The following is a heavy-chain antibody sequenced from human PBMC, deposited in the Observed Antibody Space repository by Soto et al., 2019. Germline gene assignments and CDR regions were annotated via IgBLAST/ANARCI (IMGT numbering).Heavy chain of an antibody. J-gene: IGHJ6*02. Sequence: QVQLVQSGAEVKKPGSSVKVSCKASGVTFSIYAITWVRQAPGQGLEWWGWIIPIVGTANYAQKFQGRVTITADESTSTAYMELSSLRPEDTAVYYCASLEPMTSSDRIYYYYYYGMDVWGQRTTVTVSS. CDR2: IIPIVGTA. CDR3: ASLEPMTSSDRIYYYYYYGMDV. V-gene: IGHV1-69*01. CDR1: GVTFSIYA. D-gene: IGHD3-22*01.